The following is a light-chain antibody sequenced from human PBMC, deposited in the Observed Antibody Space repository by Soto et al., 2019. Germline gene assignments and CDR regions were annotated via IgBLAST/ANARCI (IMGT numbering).Light chain of an antibody. J-gene: IGLJ2*01. CDR3: SSYGGFNNVL. Sequence: QSVLTQPPSASGSPGQSVTISCTGTSSDVGDYDYVSWYQQHPGKAPKLMIYEVSKRPSGVPDRFSGSKSGNTASLTVSGLQTEDDADYYCSSYGGFNNVLFGGGTKLTVL. CDR1: SSDVGDYDY. CDR2: EVS. V-gene: IGLV2-8*01.